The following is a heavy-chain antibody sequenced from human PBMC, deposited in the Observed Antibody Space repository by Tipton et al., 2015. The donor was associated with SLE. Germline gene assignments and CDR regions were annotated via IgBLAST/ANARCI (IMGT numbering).Heavy chain of an antibody. CDR1: GFTFSSYS. CDR3: ARAGGGEHDYSNYGAFDY. J-gene: IGHJ4*02. CDR2: ISSSSSYI. Sequence: GSLRLSCAASGFTFSSYSMNWVRQAPGKGLEWVSSISSSSSYIYYADSVKGRFTISRDNAKNSLYLQMNSLRAEDTTVYYCARAGGGEHDYSNYGAFDYWGQGTLVTVSS. V-gene: IGHV3-21*01. D-gene: IGHD4-11*01.